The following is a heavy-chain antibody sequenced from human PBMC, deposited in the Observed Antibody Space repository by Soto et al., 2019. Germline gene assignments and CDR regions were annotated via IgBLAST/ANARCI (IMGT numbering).Heavy chain of an antibody. J-gene: IGHJ3*02. CDR2: VNPHSGAT. D-gene: IGHD1-26*01. CDR3: ARPPNPWEPYAFHI. V-gene: IGHV1-2*04. CDR1: GYSFTAYY. Sequence: ASVKVSCKASGYSFTAYYIHWLRQAPGQGLEWMGWVNPHSGATVFAQKFLGSVTLTTDTSINTAYMELTSLTSDDTALYYCARPPNPWEPYAFHIWGQGTLVTVSS.